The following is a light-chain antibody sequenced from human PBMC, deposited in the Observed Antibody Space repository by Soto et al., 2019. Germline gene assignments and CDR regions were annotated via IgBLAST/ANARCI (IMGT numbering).Light chain of an antibody. CDR1: QSISNY. J-gene: IGKJ4*01. CDR2: AAS. CDR3: QQTYSTPLT. V-gene: IGKV1-39*01. Sequence: DIQMTQSPSSLSASVGDRVTITCRASQSISNYLNWYQQKPGKALKFLISAASSLQSGVPSRFSGSGSGTEFTLSISSLQPEDFATYYCQQTYSTPLTFGGGTKVEIK.